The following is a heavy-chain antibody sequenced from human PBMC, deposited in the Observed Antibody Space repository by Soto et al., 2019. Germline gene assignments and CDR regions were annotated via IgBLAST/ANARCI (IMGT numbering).Heavy chain of an antibody. J-gene: IGHJ4*02. CDR2: ISASGGST. V-gene: IGHV3-23*01. D-gene: IGHD6-6*01. CDR1: GFTFINYA. Sequence: GGSPRLSCAASGFTFINYAMTWVRQAPGKGLEWVSGISASGGSTYYADSVKGRFTISRDNSKNTLYLQMNSLRAEDTALYYCAKDRGSLYSSSSPLDYWGQGTLVTVSS. CDR3: AKDRGSLYSSSSPLDY.